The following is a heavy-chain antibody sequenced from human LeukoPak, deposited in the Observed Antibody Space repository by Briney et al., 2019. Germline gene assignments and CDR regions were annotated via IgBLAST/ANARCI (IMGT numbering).Heavy chain of an antibody. Sequence: GGSLRLSCAASGFTFSSYSMNWVRQAPGKGLEWVANIKFDGSDKFYVDSVKGRFTISRDNAKNLLYLQMNSLRTEDTALYYCAKGYYDISGAFDIWGQGTMVTVSS. CDR1: GFTFSSYS. D-gene: IGHD3-9*01. V-gene: IGHV3-7*03. J-gene: IGHJ3*02. CDR3: AKGYYDISGAFDI. CDR2: IKFDGSDK.